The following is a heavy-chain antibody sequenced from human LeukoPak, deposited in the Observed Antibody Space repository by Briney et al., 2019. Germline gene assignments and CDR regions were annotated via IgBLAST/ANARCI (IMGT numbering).Heavy chain of an antibody. Sequence: GGSLRLSCAASGFTFSSYAMHWVRQAPGKGLEYVSAISSNGGSTYYANSVKGRFTISRDNSKNTLYLQMGSLRAEDMAVYYCARGTVGATTYYYYYGMDVWGQGTTVTVSS. V-gene: IGHV3-64*01. D-gene: IGHD1-26*01. CDR2: ISSNGGST. CDR3: ARGTVGATTYYYYYGMDV. CDR1: GFTFSSYA. J-gene: IGHJ6*02.